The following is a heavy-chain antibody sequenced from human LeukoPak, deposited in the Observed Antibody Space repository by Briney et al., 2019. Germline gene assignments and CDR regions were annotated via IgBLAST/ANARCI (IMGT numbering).Heavy chain of an antibody. CDR1: GGSISSFY. CDR3: DRWHRIAAYLRWFDP. V-gene: IGHV4-59*01. D-gene: IGHD6-25*01. J-gene: IGHJ5*02. Sequence: SETLSLTCTVSGGSISSFYWSWIREPPGKGLEWIGYIYYSGSTNYNPSLESRVTISVDTSKNQFSLKLSSVTAADTAVYYCDRWHRIAAYLRWFDPWGQGTLVTVSS. CDR2: IYYSGST.